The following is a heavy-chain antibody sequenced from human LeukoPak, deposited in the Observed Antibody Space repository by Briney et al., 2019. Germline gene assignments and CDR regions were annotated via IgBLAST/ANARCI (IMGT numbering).Heavy chain of an antibody. CDR1: GFTFSNAW. J-gene: IGHJ5*02. V-gene: IGHV3-15*01. D-gene: IGHD2-2*01. CDR3: TTDIPIVVVPATATRGPNWFDP. CDR2: IKSKTDGGTT. Sequence: PGGSLRLSCAASGFTFSNAWMSWVRQAPGKGLEWVGRIKSKTDGGTTDYAAPVKGRFTISRDDSKNTLYLQMNSLKTEDTAVYYCTTDIPIVVVPATATRGPNWFDPWGQGTLVTVSS.